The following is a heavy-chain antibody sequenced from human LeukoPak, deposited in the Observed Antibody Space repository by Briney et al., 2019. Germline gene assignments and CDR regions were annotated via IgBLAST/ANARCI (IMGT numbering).Heavy chain of an antibody. V-gene: IGHV1-2*02. CDR3: ARAPLMGTYYFDY. Sequence: ASVKVSCKASGYTFTGYYMHWVRQAPGQGLEWMGWINPNSGGTNYAQKFQGRVTMTRDTSISTAYMELSRLRSDDTAVYYCARAPLMGTYYFDYWGRGTLVTVSS. CDR2: INPNSGGT. D-gene: IGHD2-8*01. CDR1: GYTFTGYY. J-gene: IGHJ4*02.